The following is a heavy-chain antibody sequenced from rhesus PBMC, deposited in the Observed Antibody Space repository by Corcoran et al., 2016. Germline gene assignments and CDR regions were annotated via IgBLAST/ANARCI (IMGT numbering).Heavy chain of an antibody. CDR1: GGSISGYYL. Sequence: QVQLQESGPGVVKPSETLSLTCAVPGGSISGYYLWSWIRQPPGKGLEWLGSIYGGIGSPSHNPTLESRVNFSIDPSKNQFSLKLSSVTAADTAVYYCARGVAAAGTLNDDAFDFWGQGLRVAVSS. J-gene: IGHJ3*01. V-gene: IGHV4-143*01. CDR3: ARGVAAAGTLNDDAFDF. CDR2: IYGGIGSP. D-gene: IGHD6-31*01.